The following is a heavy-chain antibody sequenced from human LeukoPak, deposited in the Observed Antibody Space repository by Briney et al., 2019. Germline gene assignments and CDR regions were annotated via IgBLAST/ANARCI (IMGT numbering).Heavy chain of an antibody. CDR1: GFTVSSNY. V-gene: IGHV3-53*01. Sequence: GGSLRLSCAASGFTVSSNYMSWVRQAPRKGLEWVSVIYSGGSTYYADSVKGRFTISRDNSKNTLYLQMNSLRAEDTAVYYCARNYYGSGSYSSDYWGQGTLVTVSS. D-gene: IGHD3-10*01. J-gene: IGHJ4*02. CDR2: IYSGGST. CDR3: ARNYYGSGSYSSDY.